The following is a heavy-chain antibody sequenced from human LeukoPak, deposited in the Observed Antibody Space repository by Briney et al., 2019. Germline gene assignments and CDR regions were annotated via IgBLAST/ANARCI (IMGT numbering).Heavy chain of an antibody. D-gene: IGHD3-9*01. J-gene: IGHJ4*02. CDR3: ARAGELRYFDWLSY. V-gene: IGHV3-74*01. CDR2: INSDGSST. Sequence: GGSLRLSCAASGFTFSSYWMHWVRQAPGKGLAWVSRINSDGSSTSYADSVKGRFTISRDNAKNTLYLQMNSLRAEDTAVYYCARAGELRYFDWLSYWGQGTLVTVSS. CDR1: GFTFSSYW.